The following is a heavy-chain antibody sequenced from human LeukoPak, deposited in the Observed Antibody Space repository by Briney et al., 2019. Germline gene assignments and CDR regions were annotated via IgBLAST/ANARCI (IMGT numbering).Heavy chain of an antibody. CDR2: INHSGST. CDR1: GGSFSGYY. V-gene: IGHV4-34*01. D-gene: IGHD6-6*01. Sequence: SETLSLTCAVYGGSFSGYYWSWIRQPPGKGLEWIGEINHSGSTNYNPSLKSRVTISVDTSKNQFSLELSSVTAADTAVYYCARGLYSSSPVDYWGQGTLVTVSS. J-gene: IGHJ4*02. CDR3: ARGLYSSSPVDY.